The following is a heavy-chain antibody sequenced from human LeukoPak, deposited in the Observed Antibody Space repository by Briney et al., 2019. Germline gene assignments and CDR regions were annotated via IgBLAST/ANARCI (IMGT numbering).Heavy chain of an antibody. Sequence: GSLILSCAASGFTFSNCAMHWVRQPPGKGLEGVAGIRFDGSRQHYDESLEGRFTIARDNSKNTVSLQMSSLRTEDTALYYCVREQPGDGWSGFDYWGQGTLVTVSS. J-gene: IGHJ4*02. V-gene: IGHV3-30*07. CDR1: GFTFSNCA. CDR2: IRFDGSRQ. D-gene: IGHD6-19*01. CDR3: VREQPGDGWSGFDY.